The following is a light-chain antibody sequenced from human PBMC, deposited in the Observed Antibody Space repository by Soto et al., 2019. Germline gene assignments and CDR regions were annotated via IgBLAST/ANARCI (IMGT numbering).Light chain of an antibody. CDR1: QSVSSN. J-gene: IGKJ2*01. CDR2: GAS. Sequence: EIVMTQSPATLSVSPGERATLSCRASQSVSSNLAWYQQKPGQAPRLLIYGASTRATGIPARFSGSGSGTEFTLTIGSLRSEDLAVYYCQHYNNWPPEYTFGQGT. V-gene: IGKV3-15*01. CDR3: QHYNNWPPEYT.